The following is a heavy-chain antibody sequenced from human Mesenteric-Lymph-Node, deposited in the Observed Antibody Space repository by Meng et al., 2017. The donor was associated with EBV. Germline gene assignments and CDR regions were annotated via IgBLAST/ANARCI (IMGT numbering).Heavy chain of an antibody. CDR3: STNYDFGSGHKPI. CDR1: GFTFNNAW. V-gene: IGHV3-15*01. CDR2: IKTKADGGTT. D-gene: IGHD3-3*01. Sequence: EGQLVESGGGLVKPGGSLRLSCSASGFTFNNAWMHWVRQAPGKGLEWVGRIKTKADGGTTDYAAPVKGRFTLSRDDSKNTLYLQMNGLKTEDTAVYYCSTNYDFGSGHKPIWGQGTLVNVSS. J-gene: IGHJ4*02.